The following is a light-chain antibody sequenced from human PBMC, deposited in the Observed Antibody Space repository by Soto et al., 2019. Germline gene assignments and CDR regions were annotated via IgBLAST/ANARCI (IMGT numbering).Light chain of an antibody. J-gene: IGKJ5*01. CDR2: LGS. Sequence: EIVLTQSPFSLSVRPGEPASISCRSSQSLTRSSGYNYLDWYLLKPGQPPQLLVYLGSNRGSGVPDRSSGCGLGTDFTLTIIRVETEDAGFHFCMQPLQTLITFGQGTRLEIQ. CDR3: MQPLQTLIT. CDR1: QSLTRSSGYNY. V-gene: IGKV2-28*01.